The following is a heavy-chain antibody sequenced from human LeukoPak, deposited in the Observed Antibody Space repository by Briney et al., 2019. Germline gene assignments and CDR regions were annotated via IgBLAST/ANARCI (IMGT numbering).Heavy chain of an antibody. CDR3: ARDARGWSGFDY. V-gene: IGHV4-4*07. CDR1: GGSISSYY. Sequence: SETLSLTCSVSGGSISSYYWGWIRQPAGKGREWIGRIYTTGNTDYNPSLKSRVTMSVDTSKNQFSLNLSSVTAADTAVYYCARDARGWSGFDYWGQGTLVTVSS. D-gene: IGHD3-3*01. J-gene: IGHJ4*02. CDR2: IYTTGNT.